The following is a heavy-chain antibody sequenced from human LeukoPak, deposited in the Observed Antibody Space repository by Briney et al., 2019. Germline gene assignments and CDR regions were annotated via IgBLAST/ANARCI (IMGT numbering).Heavy chain of an antibody. CDR3: ARDVRDRSGWYTPFDY. V-gene: IGHV4-39*07. J-gene: IGHJ4*02. Sequence: PSETLSLTCTVFGGSISSSSYSWGWIRQPPGKGLEWIGSIYYSGNSYYNPSLKSRVTISVDTSKNQFSLKLSSVTAADTAVYYCARDVRDRSGWYTPFDYWGQGTLVTVSS. CDR2: IYYSGNS. D-gene: IGHD6-19*01. CDR1: GGSISSSSYS.